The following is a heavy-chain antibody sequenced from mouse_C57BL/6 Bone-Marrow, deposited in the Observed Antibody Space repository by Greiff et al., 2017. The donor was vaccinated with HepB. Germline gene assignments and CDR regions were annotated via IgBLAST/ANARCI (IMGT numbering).Heavy chain of an antibody. D-gene: IGHD2-2*01. CDR3: ARGYGYDVYYYAMDY. CDR2: ISSGSSTI. J-gene: IGHJ4*01. CDR1: GFTFSDYG. V-gene: IGHV5-17*01. Sequence: EVMLVESGGGLVKPGGSLKLSCAASGFTFSDYGMHWVRQAPEKGLEWVAYISSGSSTIYYADTVKGRFTISRDNAKNTLFLQMTSLRSEDTAMYYCARGYGYDVYYYAMDYWGQGTSVTVSS.